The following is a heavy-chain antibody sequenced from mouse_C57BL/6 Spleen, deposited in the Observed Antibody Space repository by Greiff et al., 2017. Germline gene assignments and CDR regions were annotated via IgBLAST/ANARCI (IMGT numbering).Heavy chain of an antibody. CDR3: ARNETGAFDY. Sequence: EVQLQQSGPELVKPGASVKISCKASGYTFTDYYMNWVEQSHGKSLEWIGDINPNNGGTSYNQKFKGKATLTVDKSSSTAYMELRSLTSEDSAVYYGARNETGAFDYWGEGTTLTVSS. J-gene: IGHJ2*01. CDR2: INPNNGGT. V-gene: IGHV1-26*01. D-gene: IGHD4-1*01. CDR1: GYTFTDYY.